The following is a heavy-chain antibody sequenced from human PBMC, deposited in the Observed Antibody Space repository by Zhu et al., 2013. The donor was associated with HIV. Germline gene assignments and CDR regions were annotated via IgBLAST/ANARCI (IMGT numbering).Heavy chain of an antibody. V-gene: IGHV1-24*01. CDR2: FDPEDGET. J-gene: IGHJ3*02. D-gene: IGHD6-13*01. CDR1: GYTLTELS. CDR3: ATEITVIAAAGTSNAFDI. Sequence: QVQLVQSGAEVKKPGASVKVSCKVSGYTLTELSMHWVRQAPGKGLEWMGGFDPEDGETIYAQKFQGRVTMTEDTSTDTAYMELSSLRSEDTAVYYCATEITVIAAAGTSNAFDIWGQGTMVTVSS.